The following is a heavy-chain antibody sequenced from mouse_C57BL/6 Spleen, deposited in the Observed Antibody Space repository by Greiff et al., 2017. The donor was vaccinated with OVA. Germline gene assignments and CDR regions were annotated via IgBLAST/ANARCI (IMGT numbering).Heavy chain of an antibody. CDR1: GFTFSDYY. D-gene: IGHD1-1*02. V-gene: IGHV5-16*01. Sequence: EVQRVESEGGLVQPGSSMKLSCTASGFTFSDYYMAWVRQVPEKGLEWVANINYDGSSTYYLDSLKSRFIISRDNAKNILYLQMSSLKSEDTATYYCARDWGGYAMDYWGQGTSVTVSS. J-gene: IGHJ4*01. CDR2: INYDGSST. CDR3: ARDWGGYAMDY.